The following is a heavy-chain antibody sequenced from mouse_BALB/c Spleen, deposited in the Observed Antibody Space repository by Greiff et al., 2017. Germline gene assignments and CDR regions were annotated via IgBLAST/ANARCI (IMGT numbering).Heavy chain of an antibody. J-gene: IGHJ3*01. CDR1: GYTFTNYW. V-gene: IGHV1-63*02. Sequence: VQLQESGAELVRPGTSVKISCKASGYTFTNYWLGWVKQRPGHGLEWIGDIYPGGGSTNYNEKFKGKATLTADTSSSTAYMQLSSLTSEDSAVYFCARNYYGSSYVAWFAYWGQGTLVTVSA. CDR2: IYPGGGST. CDR3: ARNYYGSSYVAWFAY. D-gene: IGHD1-1*01.